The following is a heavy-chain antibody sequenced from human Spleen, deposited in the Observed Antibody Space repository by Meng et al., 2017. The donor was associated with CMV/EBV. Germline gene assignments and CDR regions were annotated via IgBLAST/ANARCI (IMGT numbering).Heavy chain of an antibody. V-gene: IGHV3-30*04. CDR3: ARGTARPYYYYYYGMDV. J-gene: IGHJ6*02. Sequence: GGSLRLSCAASGFTFSSYAMHWVRQAPGKGLEWVAVISYDGSNKYYADSVKGRFTISRDNAKNTLYLQMNSLRAEDTAVYYCARGTARPYYYYYYGMDVWGQGTTVTVSS. D-gene: IGHD6-6*01. CDR1: GFTFSSYA. CDR2: ISYDGSNK.